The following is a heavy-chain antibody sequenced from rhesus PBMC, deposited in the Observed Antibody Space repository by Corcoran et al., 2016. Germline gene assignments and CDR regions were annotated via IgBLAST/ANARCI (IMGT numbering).Heavy chain of an antibody. V-gene: IGHV2-95*01. CDR2: IYWNDSK. J-gene: IGHJ4*01. D-gene: IGHD2-21*01. CDR1: GFSLSTTGTG. CDR3: ARVPHLLYCTVSGCYALFDY. Sequence: QVTLKESGPALVKPTQTLTLTCTFSGFSLSTTGTGVGWIRQPPGKALEWLASIYWNDSKYYSTSLKSRLTISKDTHKNQVVLTMTNMYPVDTATYYCARVPHLLYCTVSGCYALFDYWGQGVLVTVSS.